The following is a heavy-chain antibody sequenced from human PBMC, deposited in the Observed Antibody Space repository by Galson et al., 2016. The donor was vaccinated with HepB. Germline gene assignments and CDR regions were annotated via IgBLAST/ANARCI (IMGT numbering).Heavy chain of an antibody. CDR3: MSYRDDYLRGGD. J-gene: IGHJ4*02. V-gene: IGHV3-73*01. CDR2: IRSKTNTYAT. D-gene: IGHD5-12*01. CDR1: GFTFSGSA. Sequence: SLRLSCAVSGFTFSGSAIHWVRQASVKGLEWVARIRSKTNTYATAYGESVKGRFTISRDDSRNKAYLQMNSLKTEDTAVYYCMSYRDDYLRGGDWGQGTLVTVSS.